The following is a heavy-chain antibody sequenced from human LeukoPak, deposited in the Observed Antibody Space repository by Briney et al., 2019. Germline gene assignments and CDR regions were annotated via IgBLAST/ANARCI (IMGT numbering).Heavy chain of an antibody. D-gene: IGHD2-8*01. J-gene: IGHJ3*02. Sequence: GGSLRLPCAASGFTFSSYSMNWVRQAPGKGLEWVSSISSTTSYIYYADSVKGRFTISRDNAKNSLYLQMNSLRAEDTAVYYCARSVRNDNAFDIWGQGTMVTVSP. CDR1: GFTFSSYS. V-gene: IGHV3-21*01. CDR2: ISSTTSYI. CDR3: ARSVRNDNAFDI.